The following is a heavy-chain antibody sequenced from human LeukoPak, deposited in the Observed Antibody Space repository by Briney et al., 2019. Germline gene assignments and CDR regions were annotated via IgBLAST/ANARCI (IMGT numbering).Heavy chain of an antibody. CDR1: GFTFSDYY. CDR2: ISVGGSDI. Sequence: GGSLRLSCAASGFTFSDYYMTWIRQAPGKGLEWVSYISVGGSDIYYADSVKGRFTISRDNSKNTLYLQMNSLRAEDTAVYYCAKDHGPRPGGYFDYWGQGTLVTVSS. D-gene: IGHD6-13*01. J-gene: IGHJ4*02. V-gene: IGHV3-11*01. CDR3: AKDHGPRPGGYFDY.